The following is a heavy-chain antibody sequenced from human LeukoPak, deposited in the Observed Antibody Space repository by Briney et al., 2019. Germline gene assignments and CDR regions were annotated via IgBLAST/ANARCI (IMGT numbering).Heavy chain of an antibody. D-gene: IGHD1-14*01. CDR3: TRRYDYGDY. J-gene: IGHJ4*02. CDR1: GFTFSSYA. Sequence: GGSLRLSCAASGFTFSSYAMSWFRQAPGKGLEWVGFIRSKAYGGTTEYAASVKGRFTISRDDSKSIAYLQMNSLKTEDTAVYYCTRRYDYGDYWGQGTLVTVSS. V-gene: IGHV3-49*03. CDR2: IRSKAYGGTT.